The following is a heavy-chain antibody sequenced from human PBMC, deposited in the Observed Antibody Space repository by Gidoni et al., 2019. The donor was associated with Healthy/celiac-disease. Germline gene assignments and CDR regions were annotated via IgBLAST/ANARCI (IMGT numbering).Heavy chain of an antibody. CDR3: ARDWEWEHANP. Sequence: QVQLVQYGAAVKKPGSSVKVSCAASGGTFSSYAIRWVRQAPGQGLEWMAGIFPIFCTANYAQKFQGRVTITADKSTSTAYMELSSLRSAYTSVYYCARDWEWEHANPWGQGTLVTVSS. CDR2: IFPIFCTA. D-gene: IGHD1-26*01. J-gene: IGHJ5*02. CDR1: GGTFSSYA. V-gene: IGHV1-69*06.